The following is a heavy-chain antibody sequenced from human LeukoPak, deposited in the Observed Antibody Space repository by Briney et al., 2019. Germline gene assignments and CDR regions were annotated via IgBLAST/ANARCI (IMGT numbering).Heavy chain of an antibody. J-gene: IGHJ2*01. CDR1: GYSISSGYY. CDR2: IYHSGST. D-gene: IGHD3-3*01. CDR3: ARLRYDFWSGYTAIDWFFDL. Sequence: PSETLSLTCAVSGYSISSGYYWGWIRQPPGKGLVWIGSIYHSGSTYYNPSLKSRVAISVDTSKNQFSLELSSVTAADTAVYYCARLRYDFWSGYTAIDWFFDLWGRGTLVTVSS. V-gene: IGHV4-38-2*01.